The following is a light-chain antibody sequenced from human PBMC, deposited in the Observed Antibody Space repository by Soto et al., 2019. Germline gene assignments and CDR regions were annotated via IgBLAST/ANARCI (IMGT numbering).Light chain of an antibody. Sequence: DIQMTQSPSTLSASVGDRVTITCRASQSIISWLAWYQQRPGKAPNLLIYKASSLESGVPSRFSGSGSGTEFTLTISSLQPDDSATYYCQQYHGFPITFDQGTRLEIK. CDR2: KAS. CDR3: QQYHGFPIT. CDR1: QSIISW. J-gene: IGKJ5*01. V-gene: IGKV1-5*03.